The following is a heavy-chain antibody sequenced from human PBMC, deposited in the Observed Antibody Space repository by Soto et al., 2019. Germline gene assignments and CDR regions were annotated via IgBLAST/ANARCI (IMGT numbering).Heavy chain of an antibody. CDR2: LIPIFGTA. V-gene: IGHV1-69*13. CDR1: GGTFSSYA. D-gene: IGHD1-1*01. J-gene: IGHJ5*02. Sequence: SVKVSCKASGGTFSSYAISWVRQAPGQGLEWMGGLIPIFGTANYAQKFQGRVTITADESTSTAYMELSSLRSEDTAVYYCARDGRAGTYNWFDPWGQGTLVTVSS. CDR3: ARDGRAGTYNWFDP.